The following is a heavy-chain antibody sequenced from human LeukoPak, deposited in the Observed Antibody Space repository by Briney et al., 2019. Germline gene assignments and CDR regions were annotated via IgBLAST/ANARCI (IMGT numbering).Heavy chain of an antibody. Sequence: GGSLTLSCAASGFTFSSYSMNWVRQAPGKGLEWVSYISSSSSTIYYADSVKGRFTISRDNAKNSLYLQMNSLRAEGTAVYHCARVPSAPARYFDWLSYFDYWGQGTLVTVSS. CDR1: GFTFSSYS. CDR3: ARVPSAPARYFDWLSYFDY. V-gene: IGHV3-48*01. CDR2: ISSSSSTI. D-gene: IGHD3-9*01. J-gene: IGHJ4*02.